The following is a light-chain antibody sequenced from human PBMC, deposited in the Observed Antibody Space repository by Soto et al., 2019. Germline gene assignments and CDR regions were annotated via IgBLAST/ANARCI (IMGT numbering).Light chain of an antibody. CDR1: SSDVGGYNF. V-gene: IGLV2-14*03. CDR2: DVS. CDR3: SSYTSSSTLYV. Sequence: QSVLTQPASVSGSPGQSITISCTGTSSDVGGYNFVSWYQQHPGEAPKLVMFDVSNRPSGISSRFSGSKSGNTASLTISGLQAEDEAVYYCSSYTSSSTLYVFGTGTQLTVL. J-gene: IGLJ1*01.